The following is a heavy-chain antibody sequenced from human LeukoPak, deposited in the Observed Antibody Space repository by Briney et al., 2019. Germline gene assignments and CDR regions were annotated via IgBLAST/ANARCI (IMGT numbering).Heavy chain of an antibody. J-gene: IGHJ6*02. Sequence: RGGSLRLSCAASGFTFRKYWLHWVRQAPGKGLVWVSRINPDDGSTSYADSVKGRFTISRDSAKSTLYLQMNSLRAEDTAVHYCAKDWYYYGSGTYFVGMDVWGQGTTVTVSS. CDR2: INPDDGST. CDR1: GFTFRKYW. CDR3: AKDWYYYGSGTYFVGMDV. V-gene: IGHV3-74*01. D-gene: IGHD3-10*01.